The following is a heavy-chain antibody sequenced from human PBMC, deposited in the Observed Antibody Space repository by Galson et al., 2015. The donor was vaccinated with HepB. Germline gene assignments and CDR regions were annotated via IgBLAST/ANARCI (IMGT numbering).Heavy chain of an antibody. CDR2: ISSSSSYI. CDR3: ARDPLVAVAGTTSY. J-gene: IGHJ4*02. Sequence: SLRLSCAASGFTFSSYSMNWVRQAPGKGLEWVSSISSSSSYIYYADSVKGRFTISRDNAKNSLYLQMNSLRAEDTAVYYCARDPLVAVAGTTSYWGQGTLVAVSS. D-gene: IGHD6-19*01. V-gene: IGHV3-21*01. CDR1: GFTFSSYS.